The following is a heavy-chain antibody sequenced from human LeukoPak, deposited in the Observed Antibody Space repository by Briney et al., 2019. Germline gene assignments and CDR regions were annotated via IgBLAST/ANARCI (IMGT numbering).Heavy chain of an antibody. J-gene: IGHJ5*02. CDR3: ARSRIQLWSNNWFDP. D-gene: IGHD5-18*01. V-gene: IGHV4-59*01. CDR1: GGSISSYY. Sequence: SETLSLTCTVSGGSISSYYWSSLRQPPGKGLEWVGFIYYSWSTNYNPSLKSRVTISVDTSKNQFSLKLSSVTAADTAVYYCARSRIQLWSNNWFDPWGQGALVTVSS. CDR2: IYYSWST.